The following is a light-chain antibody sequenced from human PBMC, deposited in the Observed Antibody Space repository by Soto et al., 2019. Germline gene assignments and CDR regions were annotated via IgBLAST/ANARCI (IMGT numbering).Light chain of an antibody. CDR1: SSNIGAGYD. CDR2: GNS. J-gene: IGLJ3*02. V-gene: IGLV1-40*01. Sequence: QLVLTQPPSVSGAPGQRVTISCTGSSSNIGAGYDVHWYQQLPGTAPKLLIYGNSNRPSGVPDRFSGSKSGTSASLAITGLQAEDEADYYCQSYDSSLNPWVFGGGTKVTVL. CDR3: QSYDSSLNPWV.